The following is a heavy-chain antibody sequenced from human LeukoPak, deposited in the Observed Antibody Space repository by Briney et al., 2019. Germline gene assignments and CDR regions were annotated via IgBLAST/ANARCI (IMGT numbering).Heavy chain of an antibody. J-gene: IGHJ4*02. V-gene: IGHV3-48*01. CDR2: ISSSSSTI. CDR3: ARDTRGSYYYDSSGYFDY. Sequence: PGGSLRLSCAASGFTFSSYSMNWVRQAPGKGLEWVSYISSSSSTIYYADSVKGRFTIPRDNAKNSLYLQMNSLRAEDTAVYYCARDTRGSYYYDSSGYFDYWGQGTLVTVSS. D-gene: IGHD3-22*01. CDR1: GFTFSSYS.